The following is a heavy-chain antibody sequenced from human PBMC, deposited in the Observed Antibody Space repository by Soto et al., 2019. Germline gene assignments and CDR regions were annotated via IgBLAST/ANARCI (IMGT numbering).Heavy chain of an antibody. Sequence: QVQLVQSGAEVKKPGASVKVSCKASGYTFSSYGISWVRQAPGQGLEWMGWLSAYNGNTKYAQKLQGRVTMTTDTYTSTAYMELRSLRSDDPAVYYCAGREVGTTLDFDYWGQGTLVTVSS. V-gene: IGHV1-18*01. D-gene: IGHD1-26*01. CDR3: AGREVGTTLDFDY. CDR1: GYTFSSYG. CDR2: LSAYNGNT. J-gene: IGHJ4*02.